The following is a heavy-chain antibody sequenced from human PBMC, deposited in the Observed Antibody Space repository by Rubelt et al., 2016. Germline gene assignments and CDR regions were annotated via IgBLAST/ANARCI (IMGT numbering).Heavy chain of an antibody. D-gene: IGHD1-26*01. V-gene: IGHV3-30*18. CDR2: ISYDGSNK. J-gene: IGHJ4*02. CDR3: AKDKCVVVGASGHFDY. CDR1: GFTFSNYG. Sequence: QVQLVESGGGVVQPGRSLRLSCAASGFTFSNYGMHWVRQAPGKGLEWVAVISYDGSNKYYVDSVKGRFTISRDTSKNTLYLQLNSLRAEDTAVYDGAKDKCVVVGASGHFDYWGRGTLVTVSS.